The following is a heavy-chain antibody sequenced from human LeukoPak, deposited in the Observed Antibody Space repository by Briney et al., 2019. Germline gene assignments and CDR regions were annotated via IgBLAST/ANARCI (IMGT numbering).Heavy chain of an antibody. J-gene: IGHJ6*03. V-gene: IGHV1-2*02. CDR3: ARDPRYSSKYDYYYYYMDV. CDR2: INPNSGGT. CDR1: GYTFTGYY. Sequence: ASVKVSCKASGYTFTGYYMHWVRQAPGQGLEWMGWINPNSGGTNYAQKFQGRVTMTRDTSISTAYMELSRLRSDDTAVYYCARDPRYSSKYDYYYYYMDVWGKGTTVTISS. D-gene: IGHD6-13*01.